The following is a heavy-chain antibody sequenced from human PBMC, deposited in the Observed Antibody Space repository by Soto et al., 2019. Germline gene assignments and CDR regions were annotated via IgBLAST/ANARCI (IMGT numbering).Heavy chain of an antibody. Sequence: GGSLRLSCAGSGFTFSIYSMNLVRQSPGKGLEWVSSISRSSSYIYYADSVKGRFTISRDNAKNSLYLQMNSLRAEDTAVYYCARDRMVRGFSWFDPWCQGIRVTVSS. CDR2: ISRSSSYI. J-gene: IGHJ5*02. CDR1: GFTFSIYS. D-gene: IGHD3-10*01. V-gene: IGHV3-21*01. CDR3: ARDRMVRGFSWFDP.